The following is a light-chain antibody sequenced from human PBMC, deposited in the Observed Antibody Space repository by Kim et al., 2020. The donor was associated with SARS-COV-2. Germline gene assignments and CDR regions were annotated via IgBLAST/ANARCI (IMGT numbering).Light chain of an antibody. Sequence: QSALTQPASVSGSPGQSITISCTGTSSDVGSHNVVSWYQQHPGKAPKLMIYEVSKRPSGVSNRFSGSKSGNTASLTISGLQAEDEADYYCCSYAGSSTYVFGTGTKVTVL. J-gene: IGLJ1*01. CDR3: CSYAGSSTYV. CDR1: SSDVGSHNV. CDR2: EVS. V-gene: IGLV2-23*02.